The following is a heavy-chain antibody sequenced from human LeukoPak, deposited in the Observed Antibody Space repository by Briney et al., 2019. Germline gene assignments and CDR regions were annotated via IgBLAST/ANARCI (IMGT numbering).Heavy chain of an antibody. D-gene: IGHD3-22*01. CDR2: INPSGGGT. J-gene: IGHJ3*02. V-gene: IGHV1-46*01. Sequence: GASVKVSCKASGYSFTSYNMHWVRQAPGQGLEWMGMINPSGGGTTYAQKFQGRVTMTRDTSTSTVYMELSSLRSEDTAVYYCAREHTYYYDSSGGSNDAFDIWGQGTMVTVSS. CDR1: GYSFTSYN. CDR3: AREHTYYYDSSGGSNDAFDI.